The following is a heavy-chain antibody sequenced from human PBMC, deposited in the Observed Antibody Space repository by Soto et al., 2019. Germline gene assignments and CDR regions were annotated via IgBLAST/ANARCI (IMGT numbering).Heavy chain of an antibody. D-gene: IGHD3-22*01. V-gene: IGHV3-30-3*01. CDR1: GFTFSSYA. J-gene: IGHJ6*02. CDR3: ARDRRENYYDSSGYYYYYYYGMDV. CDR2: ISYDGSNK. Sequence: GGSLRLSCAASGFTFSSYAMHWVRQAPGKGLEWVAVISYDGSNKYYADSVKGRFTISGDNSKNTLYLQMNSLRAEDTAVYYCARDRRENYYDSSGYYYYYYYGMDVWGQGTTVTVSS.